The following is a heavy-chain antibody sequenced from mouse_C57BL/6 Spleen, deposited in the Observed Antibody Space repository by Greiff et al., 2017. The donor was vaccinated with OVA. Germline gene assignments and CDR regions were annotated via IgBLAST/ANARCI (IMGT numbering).Heavy chain of an antibody. V-gene: IGHV1-64*01. D-gene: IGHD2-5*01. CDR2: IHPNSGST. J-gene: IGHJ4*01. Sequence: QVQLQQPGAELVKPGASVKLSCKASGYTFTSYWMHWVKQRPGQGLEWIGMIHPNSGSTNYNEKFKSKAILTVDKSSSTAYMQLSSLTSEDSAVYYGARPYSNYPYYAMDYWGQGTSVTVSS. CDR1: GYTFTSYW. CDR3: ARPYSNYPYYAMDY.